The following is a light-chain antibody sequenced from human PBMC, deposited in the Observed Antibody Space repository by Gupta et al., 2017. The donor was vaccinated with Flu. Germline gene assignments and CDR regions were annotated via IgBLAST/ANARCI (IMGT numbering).Light chain of an antibody. J-gene: IGKJ4*01. V-gene: IGKV1-17*01. CDR3: LQHNSYPLT. Sequence: GDRVTITCRSSQGIRNDLGWFQQRPGKAPKRLIYTASRLHSGVPSRFSGSGSGTEFTLTISSLQPDDFSTYYCLQHNSYPLTFGGGTKVEIK. CDR2: TAS. CDR1: QGIRND.